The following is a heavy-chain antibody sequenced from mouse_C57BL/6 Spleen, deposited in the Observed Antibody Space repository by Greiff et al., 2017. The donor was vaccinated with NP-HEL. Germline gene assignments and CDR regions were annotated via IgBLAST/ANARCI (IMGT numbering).Heavy chain of an antibody. D-gene: IGHD4-1*01. J-gene: IGHJ1*03. CDR3: ARKHWDFWYYDV. CDR2: INPNNGST. Sequence: EVQLQQSGPELVKPGASVKIPCKASGYTFTDYNMDWVKQSHGKSLEWIGDINPNNGSTNYNQKFKGKATLTVDKSSSTAYMELRSLTSEDASFYCGARKHWDFWYYDVWGTGTTVTVSS. V-gene: IGHV1-18*01. CDR1: GYTFTDYN.